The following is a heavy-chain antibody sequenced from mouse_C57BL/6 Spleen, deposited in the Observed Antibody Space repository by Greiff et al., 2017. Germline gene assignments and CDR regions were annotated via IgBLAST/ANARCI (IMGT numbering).Heavy chain of an antibody. CDR3: ARRGAAMDD. CDR2: IHPNTGST. Sequence: QVQLQQPGAELVKPGASVTLSCKASGYTFTSYWMHWVKQRPGQGLEWIGMIHPNTGSTTYNQQFKSKATLTVDNSSSTAYMQLSSLTSAASAVXYCARRGAAMDDWGQGTSVTVSS. V-gene: IGHV1-64*01. CDR1: GYTFTSYW. J-gene: IGHJ4*01.